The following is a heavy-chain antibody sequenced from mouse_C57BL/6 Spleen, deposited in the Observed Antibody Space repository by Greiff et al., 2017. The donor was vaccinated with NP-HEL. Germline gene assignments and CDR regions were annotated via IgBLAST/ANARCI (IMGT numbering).Heavy chain of an antibody. CDR2: ISSGSSTI. V-gene: IGHV5-17*01. CDR3: ARGGIYAMDY. J-gene: IGHJ4*01. CDR1: GFTFSDYG. Sequence: EVQLVESGGGLVKPGGSLKLSCAASGFTFSDYGMHWVRQAPEKGLEWVAYISSGSSTIYYADTVKGRFTISRDNARNTLFLQMTSLRSEDTAMXYCARGGIYAMDYWGQGTSVTVSS.